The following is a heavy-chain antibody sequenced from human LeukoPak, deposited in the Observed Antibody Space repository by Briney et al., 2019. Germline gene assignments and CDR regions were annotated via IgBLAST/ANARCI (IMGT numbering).Heavy chain of an antibody. CDR1: GASVYSGDYY. V-gene: IGHV4-39*01. CDR3: ARRGVFGSDNYFEY. D-gene: IGHD3-10*01. CDR2: VYYSGVT. Sequence: SETLSLTCSVAGASVYSGDYYGAWIRQPPGQSLEYIGAVYYSGVTFDNPSLSGRITMSVDTSKNQFSLNLASVTATDTAIYYCARRGVFGSDNYFEYWGQGILVIVSS. J-gene: IGHJ4*01.